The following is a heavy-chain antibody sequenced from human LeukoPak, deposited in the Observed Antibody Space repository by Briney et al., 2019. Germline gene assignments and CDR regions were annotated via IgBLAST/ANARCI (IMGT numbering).Heavy chain of an antibody. D-gene: IGHD6-6*01. Sequence: PSETLSLTCTASGGSISSYYWNWIRQPAGKGLEWIGRISTTGSTNYNPSLKSRLTMSVDTSKNQFSLRLSSVSAADTAVYYCAREYSSSSGRTFDYWGQGTLVTVSS. CDR2: ISTTGST. CDR1: GGSISSYY. V-gene: IGHV4-4*07. CDR3: AREYSSSSGRTFDY. J-gene: IGHJ4*02.